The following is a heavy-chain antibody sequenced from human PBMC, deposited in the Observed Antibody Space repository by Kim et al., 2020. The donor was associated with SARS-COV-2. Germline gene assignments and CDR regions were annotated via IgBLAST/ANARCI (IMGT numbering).Heavy chain of an antibody. J-gene: IGHJ6*02. CDR2: ISYDGRNK. D-gene: IGHD3-10*01. CDR1: GLSFDDSA. V-gene: IGHV3-30-3*01. Sequence: GSLRLSCAASGLSFDDSAMNWVRQPPGKGLEWVAVISYDGRNKDYADSVKGRFTISRDNYKRTLYLQMNSLRVEDTAVYYCARGNYYESVSLSDYYNGMDVWGQGTTVTVSS. CDR3: ARGNYYESVSLSDYYNGMDV.